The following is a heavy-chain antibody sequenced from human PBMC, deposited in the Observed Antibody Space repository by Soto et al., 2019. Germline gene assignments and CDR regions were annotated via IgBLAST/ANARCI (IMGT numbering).Heavy chain of an antibody. CDR2: IDPSDSYT. J-gene: IGHJ3*02. Sequence: GEYLKVSWKGSGYSFTSYWISWVRQMPGKGLEWMGRIDPSDSYTNYSPSFQGHVTISADKSISTAYLQWSSLKASDTAMYYCASNNGYFSGGSCHYDPFAIWGQGTIVAVSS. CDR1: GYSFTSYW. D-gene: IGHD2-15*01. CDR3: ASNNGYFSGGSCHYDPFAI. V-gene: IGHV5-10-1*01.